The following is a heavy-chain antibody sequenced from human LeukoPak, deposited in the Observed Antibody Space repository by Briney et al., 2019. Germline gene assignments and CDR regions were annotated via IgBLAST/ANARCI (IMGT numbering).Heavy chain of an antibody. D-gene: IGHD6-13*01. V-gene: IGHV4-61*02. CDR2: IYSSGST. J-gene: IGHJ6*03. CDR3: ARGASSRLYYYYYYMDV. CDR1: SGSISSGTYY. Sequence: SETLSLTCTVSSGSISSGTYYWSWIRQPAVKGLEWIGRIYSSGSTNYNPSLKSRVTISVDTSKNQFSLKLSSVTAADTAVYYCARGASSRLYYYYYYMDVWGKGTTVTVSS.